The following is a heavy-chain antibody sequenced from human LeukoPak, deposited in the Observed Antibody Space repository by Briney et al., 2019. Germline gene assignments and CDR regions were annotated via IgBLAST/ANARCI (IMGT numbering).Heavy chain of an antibody. V-gene: IGHV1-2*02. J-gene: IGHJ4*01. CDR1: GYTFTCYY. CDR3: ARAAAPLEAFDY. CDR2: INPNSGGT. Sequence: ASVKVSCMASGYTFTCYYMHWVRQAPGQGLEWMGWINPNSGGTNYAQKFQGRVTMTRDTSISTAYMELSRLRSDDTAVYYCARAAAPLEAFDYWGQGTLVTVSS.